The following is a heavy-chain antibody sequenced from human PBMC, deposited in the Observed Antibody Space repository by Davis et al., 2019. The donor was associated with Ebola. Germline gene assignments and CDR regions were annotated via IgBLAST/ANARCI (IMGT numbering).Heavy chain of an antibody. CDR2: ISYDGSNK. D-gene: IGHD2-21*01. J-gene: IGHJ3*02. Sequence: GGSLRLSCAASGFTFSTYGMHWVRQAPGKGLEWVAVISYDGSNKYYADSVKGRFTISRDNSKNTLYLQMNSLRADYTAVYYCARFCGGDCYSTLWDAFDIWGQGTMVTVSS. CDR1: GFTFSTYG. CDR3: ARFCGGDCYSTLWDAFDI. V-gene: IGHV3-30*03.